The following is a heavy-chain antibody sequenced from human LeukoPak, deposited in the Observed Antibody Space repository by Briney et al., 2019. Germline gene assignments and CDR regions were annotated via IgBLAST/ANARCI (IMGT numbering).Heavy chain of an antibody. D-gene: IGHD2-8*01. J-gene: IGHJ4*02. Sequence: GGSLRLSRAASGFTFSSYEMNWVRQAPGKGLEWVSYISSSGSTIYYADSVKGRFTISRDNAKNSLYLQMNSLRAEDTAVYYCARDRTNEGFDYWGQGTLVTVSS. CDR2: ISSSGSTI. V-gene: IGHV3-48*03. CDR3: ARDRTNEGFDY. CDR1: GFTFSSYE.